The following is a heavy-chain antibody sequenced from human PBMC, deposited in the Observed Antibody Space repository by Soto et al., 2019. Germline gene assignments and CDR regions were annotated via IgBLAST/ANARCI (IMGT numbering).Heavy chain of an antibody. CDR2: IYSGGST. J-gene: IGHJ4*02. CDR3: ARDNRANSVFGLRGGFDY. Sequence: GGSLRLSCAASGFTVSSNYMSWVRQAPGKGLEWVSVIYSGGSTYYADSVKGRFNISRTNSKNTLYLQMNSLRAEDKALYYLARDNRANSVFGLRGGFDYWGQGTLVTVSS. CDR1: GFTVSSNY. D-gene: IGHD3-3*01. V-gene: IGHV3-53*04.